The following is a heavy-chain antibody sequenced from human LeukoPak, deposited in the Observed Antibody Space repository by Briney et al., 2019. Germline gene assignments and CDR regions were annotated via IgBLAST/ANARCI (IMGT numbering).Heavy chain of an antibody. D-gene: IGHD3-22*01. CDR2: IYYSGSA. Sequence: PSETLSLTCTVSGGSISSGGYYWSWIRQHPGKGLEWIGYIYYSGSAYYNPSLKSRVTISVDTSKNQFSLKLSSVTAADTAVYYCARGPDYYDSSGYPYFDYWGQGTLVTVSS. J-gene: IGHJ4*02. CDR3: ARGPDYYDSSGYPYFDY. V-gene: IGHV4-31*03. CDR1: GGSISSGGYY.